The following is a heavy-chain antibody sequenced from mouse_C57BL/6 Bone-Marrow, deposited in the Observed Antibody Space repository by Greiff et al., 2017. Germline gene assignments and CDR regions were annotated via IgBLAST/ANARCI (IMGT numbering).Heavy chain of an antibody. Sequence: QVQLQQSGPGLVQPSQSLSITCTVSGFSLTSYGVHWVRQSPGKGLEWLGVIWSGGSTDYNAAFISRLSISKDNSKSQVFFKMNSLQADTTAIYYCARIRALYYGYDDYYAMDYGGQGTSVAVSS. J-gene: IGHJ4*01. D-gene: IGHD2-2*01. CDR3: ARIRALYYGYDDYYAMDY. CDR2: IWSGGST. CDR1: GFSLTSYG. V-gene: IGHV2-2*01.